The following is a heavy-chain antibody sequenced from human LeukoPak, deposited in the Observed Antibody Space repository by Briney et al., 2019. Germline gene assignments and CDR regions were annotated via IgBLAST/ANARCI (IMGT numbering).Heavy chain of an antibody. CDR3: ARSYCTNGVCYFLDY. V-gene: IGHV4-39*01. D-gene: IGHD2-8*01. Sequence: SETLSLTCTVSGGSISSSSYYWGWIRQPPGKGLEWIGGIYYSGSTYYNPSLKSRVTISVDTSKNQFSLKLSSVTAADTAVYYCARSYCTNGVCYFLDYWGQGTLVTVSS. CDR2: IYYSGST. CDR1: GGSISSSSYY. J-gene: IGHJ4*02.